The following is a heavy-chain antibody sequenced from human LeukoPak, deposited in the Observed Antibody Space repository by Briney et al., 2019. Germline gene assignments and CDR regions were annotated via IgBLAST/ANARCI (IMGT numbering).Heavy chain of an antibody. D-gene: IGHD3-22*01. CDR3: ARMIAELYDSSGYFDY. CDR2: IKQDGSAK. V-gene: IGHV3-7*01. J-gene: IGHJ4*02. Sequence: PGGSLRLSCAASGFTFSRYWMSWVRQAPGKGLEWVANIKQDGSAKNYVDSVRGRFTISRDNAKKSLYLQMNSLRVGDTAVYYCARMIAELYDSSGYFDYWGQGTLVTVSS. CDR1: GFTFSRYW.